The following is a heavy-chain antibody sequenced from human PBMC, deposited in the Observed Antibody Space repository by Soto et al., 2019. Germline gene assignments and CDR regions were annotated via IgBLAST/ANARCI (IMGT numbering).Heavy chain of an antibody. D-gene: IGHD2-15*01. CDR1: GGSISSGGYY. V-gene: IGHV4-31*03. CDR3: ARDYQYCSGGSCYRPYMDV. J-gene: IGHJ6*03. Sequence: SETLSLTCTVSGGSISSGGYYWSWIRQHPGKGLEWIGYIYYSGSTYYNPSLKSRVTISVDTSKNQFSLKLSSVTAADTAVYNCARDYQYCSGGSCYRPYMDVWGKGTTVTVSS. CDR2: IYYSGST.